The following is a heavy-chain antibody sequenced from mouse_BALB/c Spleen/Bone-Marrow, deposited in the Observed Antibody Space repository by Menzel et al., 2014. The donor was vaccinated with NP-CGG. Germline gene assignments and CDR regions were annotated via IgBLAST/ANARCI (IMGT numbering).Heavy chain of an antibody. CDR3: ASYGNYGWFAY. CDR2: IDPYNGGT. Sequence: EVQVVESGPELVKPGASVKVSCKASGYAFTSYNMYWVKQSHGKSLEWIGYIDPYNGGTNYYQKFKGKATLTVDKSSNTAYMHLNSLTSEDSAVYYCASYGNYGWFAYWGQGTLVTVSA. V-gene: IGHV1S135*01. J-gene: IGHJ3*01. CDR1: GYAFTSYN. D-gene: IGHD2-1*01.